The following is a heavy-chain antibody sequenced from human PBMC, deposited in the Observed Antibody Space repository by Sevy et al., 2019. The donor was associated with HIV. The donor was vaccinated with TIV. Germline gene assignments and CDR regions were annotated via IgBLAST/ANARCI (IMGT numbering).Heavy chain of an antibody. D-gene: IGHD6-13*01. CDR3: AKNTAAVGTGGFDY. V-gene: IGHV3-30*02. CDR1: GFTFSYSG. J-gene: IGHJ4*01. Sequence: GGSLRLSCAASGFTFSYSGMHWVRQAPGKGLEWVTFIQYDGSNKYYADSVKGRFTISRDNSKNTLYLQMNSLRRDDTAVYYCAKNTAAVGTGGFDYWGHGTLVTVSS. CDR2: IQYDGSNK.